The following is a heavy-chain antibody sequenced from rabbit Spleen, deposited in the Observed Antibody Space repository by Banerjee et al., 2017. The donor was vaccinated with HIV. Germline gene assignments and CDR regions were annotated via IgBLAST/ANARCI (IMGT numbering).Heavy chain of an antibody. CDR2: IYADSSGST. CDR1: GFSLSSSYY. CDR3: ARGSAAMTMVITGYFLNL. J-gene: IGHJ4*01. D-gene: IGHD2-1*01. Sequence: QSLEESGGDLVKPEGSLTLTCTASGFSLSSSYYMCWVRQAPGKGLECIACIYADSSGSTYYASWAKGRFTISKTSSAPVTLEMTSPTAADTATYFCARGSAAMTMVITGYFLNLWGPGTLVTVS. V-gene: IGHV1S40*01.